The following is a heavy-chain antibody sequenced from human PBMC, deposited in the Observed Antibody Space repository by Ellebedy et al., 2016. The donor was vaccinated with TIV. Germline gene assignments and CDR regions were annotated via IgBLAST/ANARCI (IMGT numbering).Heavy chain of an antibody. CDR1: GASFSHYY. Sequence: SETLSLTXAVYGASFSHYYWTWIRQSPGKGLEWIGEINHSGSSNHNPSLKSRVTLSVDRSKNHFSLKSNSVTAADTAVYYCARGRGGAYSIPFDYWGQGTLVTVSS. CDR3: ARGRGGAYSIPFDY. D-gene: IGHD2-21*01. J-gene: IGHJ4*02. CDR2: INHSGSS. V-gene: IGHV4-34*01.